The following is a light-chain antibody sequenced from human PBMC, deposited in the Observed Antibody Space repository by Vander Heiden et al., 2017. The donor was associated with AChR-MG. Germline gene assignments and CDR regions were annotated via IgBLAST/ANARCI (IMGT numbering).Light chain of an antibody. CDR3: QQYGSSPRT. Sequence: EFVLTQPPGTLPLSPGARATLSCRASQSVSSSYLAWYQQKPGQAPRLLIYGASSRATGIPDRFSSSGSGTDFTLTISRLEPEDFAVYYCQQYGSSPRTFGQGTKVEIK. J-gene: IGKJ1*01. CDR2: GAS. V-gene: IGKV3-20*01. CDR1: QSVSSSY.